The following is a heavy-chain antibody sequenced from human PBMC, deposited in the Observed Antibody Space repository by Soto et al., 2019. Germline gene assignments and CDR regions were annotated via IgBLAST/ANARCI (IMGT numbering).Heavy chain of an antibody. J-gene: IGHJ4*02. CDR3: ARTYYYDSSGYYYFYY. Sequence: GGALRVSCAASGFTFSSYGMHWVRQAPGKGLEWVAVIWYDGSNKYYADSVKGRFTISRDNSKNTLYLQMNSLRAEDTAVYYCARTYYYDSSGYYYFYYWGQGTLVTVSS. CDR2: IWYDGSNK. D-gene: IGHD3-22*01. CDR1: GFTFSSYG. V-gene: IGHV3-33*01.